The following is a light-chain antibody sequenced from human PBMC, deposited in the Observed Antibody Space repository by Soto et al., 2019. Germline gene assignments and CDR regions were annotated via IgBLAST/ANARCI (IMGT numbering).Light chain of an antibody. J-gene: IGKJ1*01. V-gene: IGKV1-5*03. CDR1: QSISSW. CDR3: QQYNTYSRT. CDR2: KAS. Sequence: DVQMTQSPSTLSASVGDRVTITCRASQSISSWLAWYQQKPGKAPKLLIYKASTLKSGVPSRFSGSGSRTEFTLTISSLRPDDFATYYCQQYNTYSRTFGQGTKVEIK.